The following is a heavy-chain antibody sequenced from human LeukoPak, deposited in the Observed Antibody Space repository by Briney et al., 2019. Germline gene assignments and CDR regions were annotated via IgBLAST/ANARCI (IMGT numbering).Heavy chain of an antibody. D-gene: IGHD3-22*01. V-gene: IGHV1-2*02. Sequence: ASVKVSCKASGYTFTGYYMHWVRQAPGQGLEWRGWINPNSGGTNYAQEFQGRVTMTRDTSISTVYMELSSLRSEDTAVYYCARDRVYYYDSSGYYPGYYYYMDVWGKGTTVTISS. CDR3: ARDRVYYYDSSGYYPGYYYYMDV. CDR1: GYTFTGYY. J-gene: IGHJ6*03. CDR2: INPNSGGT.